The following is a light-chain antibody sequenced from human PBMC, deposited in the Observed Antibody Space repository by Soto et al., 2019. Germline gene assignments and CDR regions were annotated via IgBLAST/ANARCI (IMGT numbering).Light chain of an antibody. J-gene: IGKJ1*01. CDR2: GAS. CDR1: QSVSNNY. V-gene: IGKV3-20*01. CDR3: RQYCSAGT. Sequence: CRASQSVSNNYLAWYQQKPGQAPRLLIYGASNRATGIPDRFSGRGTATYLIGIRCRHEREDVVVYYGRQYCSAGTDGRGTKVDIK.